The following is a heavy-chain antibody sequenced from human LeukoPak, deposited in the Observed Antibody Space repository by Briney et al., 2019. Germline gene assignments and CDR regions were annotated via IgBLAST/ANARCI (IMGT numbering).Heavy chain of an antibody. V-gene: IGHV3-48*01. D-gene: IGHD5-12*01. CDR3: ARQPVSGYSYAMDV. J-gene: IGHJ6*02. CDR2: ITTGSGTI. CDR1: GFTFSTYN. Sequence: GGSLRLSCAASGFTFSTYNMNWVRQAPGKGLEWVSYITTGSGTIYYADSVKGRFTISRDNAKNSLCLQMNSLRAEDTAVYYCARQPVSGYSYAMDVWGQGTTVTVSS.